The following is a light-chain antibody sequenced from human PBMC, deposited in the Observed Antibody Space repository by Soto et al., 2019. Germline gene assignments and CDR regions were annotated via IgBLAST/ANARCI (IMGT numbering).Light chain of an antibody. CDR3: QQYGSSQVT. J-gene: IGKJ4*01. Sequence: EIVLTQSPGTLSLSPGERATLSCRASQSVSSSYLAWYQQKPGQAPRLLIYGASSRATGIPDRFSGSGSGTDFTLNISRLKPEDFAVYYCQQYGSSQVTFGGGTKVDIK. CDR2: GAS. V-gene: IGKV3-20*01. CDR1: QSVSSSY.